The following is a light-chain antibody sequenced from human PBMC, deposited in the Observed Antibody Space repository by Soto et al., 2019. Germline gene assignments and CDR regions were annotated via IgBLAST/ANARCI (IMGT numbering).Light chain of an antibody. J-gene: IGLJ2*01. V-gene: IGLV1-44*01. CDR1: SSNIGENI. CDR3: AAWDDSLSGVV. Sequence: QSVLTQPPSASGTPSQRVTISCSGRSSNIGENIVNWYQQLPGTAPKLLIDSDNQRPSGLPDRFSGSKSGTSASLAISGLRSEDEDDYYCAAWDDSLSGVVFGGGTKLTVL. CDR2: SDN.